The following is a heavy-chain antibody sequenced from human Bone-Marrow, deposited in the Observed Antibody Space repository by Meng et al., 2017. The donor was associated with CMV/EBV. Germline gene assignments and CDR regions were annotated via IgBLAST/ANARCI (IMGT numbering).Heavy chain of an antibody. CDR3: ARDAYEQWTYTLYGMDV. CDR2: ISSSSSYI. Sequence: ETLSLTCAASGFTFSSYSMNWVRQAPGKGLEWVSSISSSSSYIYYADSVKGRFTISRDNAKNSLYLQMNSLRAEDTAVYYCARDAYEQWTYTLYGMDVWGQGTTVTSP. D-gene: IGHD6-19*01. V-gene: IGHV3-21*01. CDR1: GFTFSSYS. J-gene: IGHJ6*02.